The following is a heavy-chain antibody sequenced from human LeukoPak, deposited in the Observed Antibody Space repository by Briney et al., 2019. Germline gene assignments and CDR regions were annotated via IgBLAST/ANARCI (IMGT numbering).Heavy chain of an antibody. J-gene: IGHJ4*02. D-gene: IGHD3-9*01. CDR2: ISGSGGST. CDR1: GFTFSSYA. CDR3: AKGDDILTGYFY. Sequence: GSLRLSCAASGFTFSSYAMSWVRQAPGKGLEWVSAISGSGGSTYYADSVKGRFTISRDNSKNTLYLQMNSLRAEDTAVYYCAKGDDILTGYFYWGQGTLVTVSS. V-gene: IGHV3-23*01.